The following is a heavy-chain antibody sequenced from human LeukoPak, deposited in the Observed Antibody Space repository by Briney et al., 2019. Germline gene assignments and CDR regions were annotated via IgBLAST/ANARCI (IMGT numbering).Heavy chain of an antibody. J-gene: IGHJ4*02. CDR3: AKDRVGAILYFDY. D-gene: IGHD1-26*01. V-gene: IGHV3-23*01. CDR1: GFTFSNYG. Sequence: GGTLRLSCAASGFTFSNYGMSWVRQAPGKGLEWVSAITGSGGTTYYADSMKGRFTISRDNSKYTLYLQMNSLRAEDTAVYYCAKDRVGAILYFDYWGLGTLVTVSS. CDR2: ITGSGGTT.